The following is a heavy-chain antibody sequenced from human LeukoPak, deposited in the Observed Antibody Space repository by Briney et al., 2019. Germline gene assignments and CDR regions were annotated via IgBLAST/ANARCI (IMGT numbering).Heavy chain of an antibody. CDR2: IYYSGST. Sequence: SQTLCLACTVSSGSMTSGGYYWNWIRQHPGKGLEWIGYIYYSGSTFYNPSLKSRVTMSVDTSKNQFSLKLTSVTAADTAVYYCARMFSGTYGGIDYWGQGTLVTVPS. D-gene: IGHD1-26*01. CDR3: ARMFSGTYGGIDY. CDR1: SGSMTSGGYY. J-gene: IGHJ4*02. V-gene: IGHV4-31*03.